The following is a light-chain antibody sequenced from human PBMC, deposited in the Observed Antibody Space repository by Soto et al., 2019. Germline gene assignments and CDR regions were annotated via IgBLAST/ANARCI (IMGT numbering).Light chain of an antibody. CDR1: SSNIGKNY. CDR2: DNN. Sequence: QSVLTQPPSVSAAPGQTVTISCSGSSSNIGKNYVSWYQHLPGTAPKVLIYDNNKRPSGIPDRFSGSKSGTSATLGITGLQTGDEAGYYCGTWDSSLSAWVFGGGTKVTVL. CDR3: GTWDSSLSAWV. J-gene: IGLJ3*02. V-gene: IGLV1-51*01.